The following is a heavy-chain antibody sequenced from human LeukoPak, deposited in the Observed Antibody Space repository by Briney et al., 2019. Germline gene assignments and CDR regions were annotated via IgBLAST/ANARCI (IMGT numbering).Heavy chain of an antibody. CDR2: SHRSVGS. D-gene: IGHD4-11*01. CDR3: ARKGPATIADY. J-gene: IGHJ4*02. Sequence: PSETLSLACAVSGGFFYSGDGWGWFRQPPGKGLEWNGESHRSVGSKYNPSLKSRVAISMDKSKNQFSLDVTSVTAADTAMYYCARKGPATIADYWGRGTLVTVSS. V-gene: IGHV4-4*02. CDR1: GGFFYSGDG.